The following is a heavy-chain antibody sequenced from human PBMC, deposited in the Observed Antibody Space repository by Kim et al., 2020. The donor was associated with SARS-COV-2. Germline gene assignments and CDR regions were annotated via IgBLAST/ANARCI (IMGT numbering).Heavy chain of an antibody. Sequence: GESLKISCKGSGYSFTSYWISWVRQMPGKGLEWMGRIDPSDSYTNYSPSFQGHVTISADKSISTAYLQWSSLKASDTAMYYCARHGANSGWYTGWWFDPWGQGTLVTVSS. V-gene: IGHV5-10-1*01. CDR1: GYSFTSYW. CDR3: ARHGANSGWYTGWWFDP. J-gene: IGHJ5*02. CDR2: IDPSDSYT. D-gene: IGHD6-19*01.